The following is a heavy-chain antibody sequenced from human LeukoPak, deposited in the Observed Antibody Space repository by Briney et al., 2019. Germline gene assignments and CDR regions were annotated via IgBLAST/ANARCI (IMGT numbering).Heavy chain of an antibody. CDR1: GFTFSSYA. D-gene: IGHD6-19*01. Sequence: GGSLRLSCTASGFTFSSYAMNWVRQAPGKGLEWVSVISGSGGSTYYADSVKGRFTISRDNSKNTLYLQMNSLRAEDTAVYYCVGRKVTVAGSIDYWGQGTLVSVSS. V-gene: IGHV3-23*01. CDR2: ISGSGGST. J-gene: IGHJ4*02. CDR3: VGRKVTVAGSIDY.